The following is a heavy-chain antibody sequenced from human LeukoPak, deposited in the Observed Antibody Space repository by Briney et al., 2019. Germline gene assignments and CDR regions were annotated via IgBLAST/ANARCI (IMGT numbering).Heavy chain of an antibody. CDR3: ARNWFSTYFDY. D-gene: IGHD3-10*01. V-gene: IGHV3-53*01. CDR2: IYSDGSA. Sequence: GGSLRLSCADPGVTVSSNYMSWVRQAPGKGLEWVSLIYSDGSAYYADSVQGRFTISRDNSKNTLYLQMNSLRAEDTAVYYCARNWFSTYFDYWGQGTLVTVSS. CDR1: GVTVSSNY. J-gene: IGHJ4*02.